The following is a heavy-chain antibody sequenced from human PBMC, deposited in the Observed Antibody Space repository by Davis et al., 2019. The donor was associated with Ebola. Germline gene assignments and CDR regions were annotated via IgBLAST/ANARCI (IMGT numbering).Heavy chain of an antibody. CDR1: GLSFGDYT. J-gene: IGHJ4*02. D-gene: IGHD3-16*01. V-gene: IGHV3-49*04. Sequence: PGGSLRPSCTASGLSFGDYTISWVRQAPGMGLEWVGLIRNKAYGGTTEYAASVKGRFTISRDDSKSIAYLQMNSLTTEDTAVYYCTTSGIWGHDYWGQGTLVTVSS. CDR3: TTSGIWGHDY. CDR2: IRNKAYGGTT.